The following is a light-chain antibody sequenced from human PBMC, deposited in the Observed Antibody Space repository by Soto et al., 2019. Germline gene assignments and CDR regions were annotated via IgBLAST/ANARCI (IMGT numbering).Light chain of an antibody. CDR2: RAS. Sequence: EILMTQSPATLSLSPGERATLSCRASQSVGSNLAWHQQKPGQAPRLLIYRASTRATGIPARFSGSGSGTEFILTISSLQSEDFAVYYCQHYNNWPITFGQGTRLEI. CDR1: QSVGSN. J-gene: IGKJ5*01. V-gene: IGKV3-15*01. CDR3: QHYNNWPIT.